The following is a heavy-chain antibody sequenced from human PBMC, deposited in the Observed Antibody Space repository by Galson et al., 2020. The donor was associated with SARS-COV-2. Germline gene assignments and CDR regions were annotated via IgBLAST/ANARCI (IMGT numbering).Heavy chain of an antibody. V-gene: IGHV3-21*01. D-gene: IGHD6-19*01. CDR1: GFTFSTYG. CDR3: AGSSPRVAGESYYYFYAMDV. J-gene: IGHJ6*02. CDR2: ISGVSSYI. Sequence: GESLKISCAASGFTFSTYGMNWVRQAPGKGLEWVSSISGVSSYIYYAGSVQGRFTISRDNAKNSLYLQMNSLRAEDTAVYYCAGSSPRVAGESYYYFYAMDVWGQGTMVTVSS.